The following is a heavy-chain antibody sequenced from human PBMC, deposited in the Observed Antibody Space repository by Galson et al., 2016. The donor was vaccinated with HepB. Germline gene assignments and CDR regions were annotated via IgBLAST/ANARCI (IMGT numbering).Heavy chain of an antibody. V-gene: IGHV3-48*02. CDR2: ITSSSDTM. J-gene: IGHJ4*02. Sequence: SLRLSCAASGFTFSVYNMNWARQAPGKGLEWIAWITSSSDTMYYADSVKGRFTISRDNAKNPLYLEMNSLRDEDTAVYYCARDDYFRLGYWGQGTLVTVSS. CDR3: ARDDYFRLGY. D-gene: IGHD3-16*01. CDR1: GFTFSVYN.